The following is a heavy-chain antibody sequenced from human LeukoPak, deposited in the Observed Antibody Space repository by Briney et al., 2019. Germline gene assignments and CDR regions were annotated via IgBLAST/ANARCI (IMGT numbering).Heavy chain of an antibody. V-gene: IGHV4-34*01. D-gene: IGHD4-11*01. CDR1: GGSFSGYY. CDR3: VRDRYYSKYVVYYYYGMDV. CDR2: LNHTGST. J-gene: IGHJ6*01. Sequence: SETLSLTSAVYGGSFSGYYSSVIPQPPRKGLEWSAELNHTGSTHYNPSPKRRDTISVDTSHKQLSLIQSTVTAADTALYYCVRDRYYSKYVVYYYYGMDVWGEGSTVTVCS.